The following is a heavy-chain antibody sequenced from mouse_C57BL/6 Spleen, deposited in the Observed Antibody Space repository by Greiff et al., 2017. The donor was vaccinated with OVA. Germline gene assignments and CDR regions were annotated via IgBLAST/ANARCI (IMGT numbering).Heavy chain of an antibody. Sequence: VQLQQSGPELVKPGASVKISCKASGYTFTDYYMNWVKQSHGKSLEWIGDINPNNGGTSYNQKFKGKATLTVDKSSRTAYMELRSLTSEDSAVYYGARSGKRSYYYGSGFDYWGQGTTLTVSS. D-gene: IGHD1-1*01. CDR1: GYTFTDYY. J-gene: IGHJ2*01. CDR2: INPNNGGT. V-gene: IGHV1-26*01. CDR3: ARSGKRSYYYGSGFDY.